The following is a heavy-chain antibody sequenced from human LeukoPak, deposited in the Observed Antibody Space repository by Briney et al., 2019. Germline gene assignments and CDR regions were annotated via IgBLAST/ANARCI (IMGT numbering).Heavy chain of an antibody. V-gene: IGHV4-39*07. J-gene: IGHJ5*02. Sequence: SETLSLTCTLSGGSIFSTSYYWGWIRQPRGKGLEWIGNIYYSRSTYYNPSLKSRVTISVDTSKNQFSLKLSSVTDADTAVYYCARLLRVGYCSSTSCNWFDPWGQGTLVTVSS. D-gene: IGHD2-2*03. CDR2: IYYSRST. CDR1: GGSIFSTSYY. CDR3: ARLLRVGYCSSTSCNWFDP.